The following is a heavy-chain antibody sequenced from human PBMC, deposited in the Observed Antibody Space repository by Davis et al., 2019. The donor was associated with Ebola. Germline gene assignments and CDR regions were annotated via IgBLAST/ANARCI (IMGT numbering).Heavy chain of an antibody. Sequence: GGSLRLSCAASGFTFSSYAMSWFRQAPGKGLEWVSAISGSGGSTYYADSVKGRFTISRDNSKNTLYLQMNSLRAEDTAVYYCAKDLRPTYDSSGPPFHYWGQGTPVTVSS. D-gene: IGHD3-22*01. J-gene: IGHJ4*02. V-gene: IGHV3-23*01. CDR3: AKDLRPTYDSSGPPFHY. CDR1: GFTFSSYA. CDR2: ISGSGGST.